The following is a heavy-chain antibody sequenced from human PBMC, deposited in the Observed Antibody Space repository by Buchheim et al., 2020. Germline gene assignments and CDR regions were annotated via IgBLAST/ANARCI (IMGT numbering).Heavy chain of an antibody. CDR2: INPSGGST. CDR1: GYTFTSYY. D-gene: IGHD3-3*01. J-gene: IGHJ6*02. CDR3: ARVKYDFWSGYYTPEYYYYGMDV. Sequence: QVQLVQSGAEVKKPGASVKVSCKASGYTFTSYYMHWVRQAPGQGLEWMGIINPSGGSTSYAQKFQGRVTMTRDTSTSTVYMELSSLRSEDTAVYYCARVKYDFWSGYYTPEYYYYGMDVWGQG. V-gene: IGHV1-46*01.